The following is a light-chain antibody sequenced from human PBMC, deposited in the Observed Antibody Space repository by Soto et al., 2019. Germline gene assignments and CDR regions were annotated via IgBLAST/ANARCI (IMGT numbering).Light chain of an antibody. CDR1: SSNIGRDY. CDR3: AAWDDSLSAGV. V-gene: IGLV1-47*02. J-gene: IGLJ3*02. Sequence: QSVLTQPPSASGTPGQRVTISCSGSSSNIGRDYVYWYQQFPGTAPKLLIYTNNQRPSGVPDRFSGSKSGTSASLAISGLRSEDEADYWCAAWDDSLSAGVFGGGTKLTVL. CDR2: TNN.